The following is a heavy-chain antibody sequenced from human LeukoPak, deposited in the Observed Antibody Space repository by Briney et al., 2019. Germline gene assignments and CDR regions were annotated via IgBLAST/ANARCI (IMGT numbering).Heavy chain of an antibody. Sequence: TGGSLRLSCAASGFTFSSYAMTWVRQAPGKGLEWVSGISSGGGSTYYADSMKGRFTISRDNSENTLYLQMNSLRAEDTAVYYCAKVLSSGGHWFDYWGQGSLVTVPS. CDR1: GFTFSSYA. D-gene: IGHD6-19*01. CDR3: AKVLSSGGHWFDY. CDR2: ISSGGGST. J-gene: IGHJ4*02. V-gene: IGHV3-23*01.